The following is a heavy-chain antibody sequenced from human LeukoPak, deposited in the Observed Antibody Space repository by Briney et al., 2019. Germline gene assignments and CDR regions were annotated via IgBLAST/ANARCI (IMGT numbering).Heavy chain of an antibody. J-gene: IGHJ4*02. CDR1: GFTFDDYA. Sequence: PGGCLRLSCAASGFTFDDYAMHWVRQAPGKGLGWVCLVGGDGAITYYADYMKGRFTVSRDNSQNSLYLQMNSLRTEDTPLYYCATDKLRSTNYYDSSGYILDYWGQGTLVTVSS. CDR3: ATDKLRSTNYYDSSGYILDY. D-gene: IGHD3-22*01. V-gene: IGHV3-43*02. CDR2: VGGDGAIT.